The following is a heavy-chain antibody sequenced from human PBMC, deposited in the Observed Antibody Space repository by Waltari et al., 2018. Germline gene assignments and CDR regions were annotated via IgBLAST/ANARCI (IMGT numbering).Heavy chain of an antibody. V-gene: IGHV4-61*02. CDR2: IYGSGAT. J-gene: IGHJ4*02. CDR1: GGSVNGPFHH. Sequence: QVPLQESGPGLVKPSQTLSLTCPVSGGSVNGPFHHWSWIRQPAGKGLEWLGRIYGSGATNYNPSLKSRLSISVDTSNNQFSLRLTSVTAADSAMYYCARDVPDGSGSYYLAYWGQGALVTVSS. D-gene: IGHD3-10*01. CDR3: ARDVPDGSGSYYLAY.